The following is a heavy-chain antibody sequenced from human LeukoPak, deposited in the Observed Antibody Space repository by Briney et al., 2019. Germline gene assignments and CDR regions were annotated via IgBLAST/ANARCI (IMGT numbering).Heavy chain of an antibody. D-gene: IGHD3-22*01. J-gene: IGHJ4*02. Sequence: GGSLRLSCAASGFTFSDYYMSWIRQAPGKGLEWVSYISSSGSTIYYADSVKGRFTISRDIAKNSLYLQMNSLRAEDTAVYYCARDGLYYYDSSSIDYWGQGTLVTVSS. CDR1: GFTFSDYY. CDR3: ARDGLYYYDSSSIDY. CDR2: ISSSGSTI. V-gene: IGHV3-11*04.